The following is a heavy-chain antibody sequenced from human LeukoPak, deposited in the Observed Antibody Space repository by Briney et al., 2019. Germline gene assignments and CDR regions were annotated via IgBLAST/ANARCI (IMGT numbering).Heavy chain of an antibody. D-gene: IGHD5/OR15-5a*01. CDR2: TFHYGGLGGP. J-gene: IGHJ4*02. Sequence: KTSETLSLTCAVSGGSISTSNWWSWVRQPPGKGLEWIGETFHYGGLGGPNYNPSFESRVTISLDKSKNEYSLNLTSVTAADTAVYYCARVRGGPESVRYHLDYWGQGIRVTVSS. CDR3: ARVRGGPESVRYHLDY. V-gene: IGHV4-4*02. CDR1: GGSISTSNW.